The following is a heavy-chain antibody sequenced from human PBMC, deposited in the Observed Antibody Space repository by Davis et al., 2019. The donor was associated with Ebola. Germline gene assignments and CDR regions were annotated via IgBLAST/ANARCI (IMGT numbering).Heavy chain of an antibody. Sequence: MPSETLSLTCTVSGGSINGYYWRWIRQSPGKGLEWIGFIYFSGRATYSPSLKSRVTISVDKSANQFSLKLTSVTAADTAVYYCARGDWVRTGKYFYHDIDVWGQGTTVTVSS. CDR1: GGSINGYY. V-gene: IGHV4-59*12. CDR3: ARGDWVRTGKYFYHDIDV. J-gene: IGHJ6*02. D-gene: IGHD5-12*01. CDR2: IYFSGRA.